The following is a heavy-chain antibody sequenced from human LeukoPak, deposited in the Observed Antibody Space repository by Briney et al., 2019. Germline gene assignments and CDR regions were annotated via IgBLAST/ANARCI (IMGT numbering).Heavy chain of an antibody. CDR3: ARDSAYGGFSTD. CDR1: GFTFSIYE. J-gene: IGHJ4*02. V-gene: IGHV3-7*01. D-gene: IGHD2-2*01. CDR2: IKQDGREK. Sequence: GGSLRLSCAASGFTFSIYEMSWVRQAPGKGLEWVANIKQDGREKYYVDSVRGRFTISRDNAKKSLYLQMNSLRAEDTAVYYRARDSAYGGFSTDWGQGTLVTVSS.